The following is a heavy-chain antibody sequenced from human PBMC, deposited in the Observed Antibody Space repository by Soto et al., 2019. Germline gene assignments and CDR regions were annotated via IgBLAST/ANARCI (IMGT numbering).Heavy chain of an antibody. D-gene: IGHD2-2*01. J-gene: IGHJ4*02. CDR1: GASISTGPYF. V-gene: IGHV4-30-4*01. Sequence: LSLTCTVSGASISTGPYFWSWIRRPPGKGLEWIGYVDYSGSTYYNPSLESRLTMSVNTSQNHFSLQLSSVTGADTAVYFCAREVTMQIYYFDSWGQGTLVTVSS. CDR2: VDYSGST. CDR3: AREVTMQIYYFDS.